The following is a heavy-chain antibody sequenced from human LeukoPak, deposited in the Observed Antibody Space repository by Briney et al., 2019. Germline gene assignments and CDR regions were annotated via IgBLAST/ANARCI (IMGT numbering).Heavy chain of an antibody. V-gene: IGHV4-59*01. D-gene: IGHD4-23*01. CDR1: GGSISSYQ. Sequence: SETLSLTCTVSGGSISSYQWSWIRQPPGKGLEWIGNIYYSGSANYNPSLKSRVTISVDPSKNQFSLKLSPVTAADTAVYYCARVGVDYSGNIIKYFFDYWGQGTLVTVSS. CDR2: IYYSGSA. CDR3: ARVGVDYSGNIIKYFFDY. J-gene: IGHJ4*02.